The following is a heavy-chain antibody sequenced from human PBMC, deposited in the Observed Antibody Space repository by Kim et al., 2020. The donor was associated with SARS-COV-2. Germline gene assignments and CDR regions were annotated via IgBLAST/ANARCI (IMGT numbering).Heavy chain of an antibody. D-gene: IGHD3-22*01. V-gene: IGHV3-21*01. J-gene: IGHJ4*02. Sequence: YYAASVKGRFTISRDNAKNSLYLQMNSLRAEDTAVYYCARDFHYYYDSNWGQGTLVTVSS. CDR3: ARDFHYYYDSN.